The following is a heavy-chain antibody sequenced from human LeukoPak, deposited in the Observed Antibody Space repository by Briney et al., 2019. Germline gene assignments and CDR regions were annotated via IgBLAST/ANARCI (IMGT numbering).Heavy chain of an antibody. CDR3: ASRLVLRYFDWTSPVDY. J-gene: IGHJ4*02. D-gene: IGHD3-9*01. Sequence: SETLSLTCTVSGGSISSGGYCWSWIRQHPGKGLEWIGYIYYSGSTYYNPSLKSRVTISVDTSKNQFSLKLSSVTAADTAVYYCASRLVLRYFDWTSPVDYWGQGTLVTVSS. CDR2: IYYSGST. CDR1: GGSISSGGYC. V-gene: IGHV4-31*03.